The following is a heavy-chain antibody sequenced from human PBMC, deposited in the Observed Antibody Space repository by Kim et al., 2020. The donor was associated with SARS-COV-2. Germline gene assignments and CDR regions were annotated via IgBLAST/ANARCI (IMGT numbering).Heavy chain of an antibody. CDR1: GFTFSSYG. CDR2: IWYDGSNK. CDR3: AKDQQQQLETLDY. Sequence: GGSLRLSCAASGFTFSSYGMHWVRQAPGKGLEWVAVIWYDGSNKYYADSVKGRFTISRDNSKNTLYLQMNSLRAEDTAVYYCAKDQQQQLETLDYWGQGTLVTVSS. J-gene: IGHJ4*02. V-gene: IGHV3-33*06. D-gene: IGHD6-13*01.